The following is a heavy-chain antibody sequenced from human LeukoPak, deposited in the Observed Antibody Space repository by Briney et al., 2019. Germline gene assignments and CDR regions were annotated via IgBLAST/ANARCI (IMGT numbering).Heavy chain of an antibody. D-gene: IGHD3/OR15-3a*01. CDR2: ISSSGSTI. V-gene: IGHV3-48*03. CDR3: ARDWDWGSFDY. J-gene: IGHJ4*02. Sequence: GGSLRLSCAASGFTFSSYEKNWVRQAPGQGLEWVSYISSSGSTIYYADSVKGRFTISRDNAKNSLYLQMNSLRAEDTAVYYCARDWDWGSFDYWGQGTLVTVSS. CDR1: GFTFSSYE.